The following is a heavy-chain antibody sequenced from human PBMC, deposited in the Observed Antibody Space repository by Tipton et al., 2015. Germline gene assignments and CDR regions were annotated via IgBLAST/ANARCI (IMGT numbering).Heavy chain of an antibody. D-gene: IGHD4-23*01. Sequence: QSGAEVKKPGSTVKVSCTASGGTFSDYAFSWVRQTPGQGLEWMGGVITIFEITNYAPKFRGRVTITADTSKNTAYMELSSLTSDDTAVYYCARKQLPSYYYYGMDVWGQGTTVTVSS. V-gene: IGHV1-69*10. CDR3: ARKQLPSYYYYGMDV. CDR1: GGTFSDYA. J-gene: IGHJ6*02. CDR2: VITIFEIT.